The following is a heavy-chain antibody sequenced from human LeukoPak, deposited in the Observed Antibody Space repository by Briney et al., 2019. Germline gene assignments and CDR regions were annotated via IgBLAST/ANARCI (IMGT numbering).Heavy chain of an antibody. CDR2: INPKSGGT. CDR3: ARDERYDSSGYPFDC. J-gene: IGHJ4*02. Sequence: GASVKVSCKASGYTFTGYYMHWVRQAPGQGLEWMGWINPKSGGTNYAQKFQGRVTMTRDTSISTAYMELRRLRYDDTAVYYCARDERYDSSGYPFDCWGQGTLVTVSS. CDR1: GYTFTGYY. D-gene: IGHD3-22*01. V-gene: IGHV1-2*02.